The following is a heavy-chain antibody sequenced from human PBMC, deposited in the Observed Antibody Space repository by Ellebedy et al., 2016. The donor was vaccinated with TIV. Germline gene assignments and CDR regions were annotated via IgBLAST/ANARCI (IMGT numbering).Heavy chain of an antibody. J-gene: IGHJ6*02. D-gene: IGHD3-3*01. CDR1: GGSISSYY. CDR3: ARALKWRGYGMDV. Sequence: MPSETLSLTCTFTVSGGSISSYYWTWIRQPPGKGLEWIGEINHSGNTNYNPSLKSRVTISVDTSKNQFSLKLSSVTAADTAVYYCARALKWRGYGMDVWGQGTTVTVSS. CDR2: INHSGNT. V-gene: IGHV4-34*01.